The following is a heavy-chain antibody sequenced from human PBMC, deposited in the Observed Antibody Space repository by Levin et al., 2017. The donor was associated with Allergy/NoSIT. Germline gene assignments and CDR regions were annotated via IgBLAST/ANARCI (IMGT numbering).Heavy chain of an antibody. CDR1: GFTFISYA. J-gene: IGHJ2*01. Sequence: GGSLRLSCAASGFTFISYAMSWVRQAPGKGLEWVSAISGSGGSTYYADSVKGRFTISRDNSKNTLYLQMNSLRAEDTAVYYCAKDGVVPLPVVTPWWYFDLWGRGTLVTVSS. V-gene: IGHV3-23*01. D-gene: IGHD4-23*01. CDR3: AKDGVVPLPVVTPWWYFDL. CDR2: ISGSGGST.